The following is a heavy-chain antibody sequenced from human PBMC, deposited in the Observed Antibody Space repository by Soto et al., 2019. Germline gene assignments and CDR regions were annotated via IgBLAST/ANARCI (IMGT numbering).Heavy chain of an antibody. V-gene: IGHV3-7*01. CDR2: IKQDGSGK. CDR1: GFTFSSYW. D-gene: IGHD6-19*01. J-gene: IGHJ4*02. CDR3: ARGGVHSSGWYKYYYFDY. Sequence: GGSLRLSCAASGFTFSSYWMSWVRQAPGKGLEWVANIKQDGSGKYYVGSVKGRFTISRDNAKNSLYLQMNSLRAEDTAVYYCARGGVHSSGWYKYYYFDYWGQGTLVTVSS.